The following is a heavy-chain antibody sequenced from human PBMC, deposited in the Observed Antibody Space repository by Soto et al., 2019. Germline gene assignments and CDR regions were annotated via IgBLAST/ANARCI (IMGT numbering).Heavy chain of an antibody. J-gene: IGHJ4*02. Sequence: EVQLLESGGGLVQPGGSLRLSCAASGFTFSSYAMSWVRQAPGKGLEWVSAISGSGGSTYYADSVKGRFTISRDNSTNTLYLQMNSLRAEDTAVYYCAKGGYDFWSGTERPFDYWGQGTLVTVSS. CDR2: ISGSGGST. V-gene: IGHV3-23*01. D-gene: IGHD3-3*01. CDR3: AKGGYDFWSGTERPFDY. CDR1: GFTFSSYA.